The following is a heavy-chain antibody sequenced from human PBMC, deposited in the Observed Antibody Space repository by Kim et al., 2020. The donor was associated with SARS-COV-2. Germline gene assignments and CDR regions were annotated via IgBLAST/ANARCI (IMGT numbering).Heavy chain of an antibody. CDR3: ARLPASLGGMDV. V-gene: IGHV5-10-1*01. J-gene: IGHJ6*02. Sequence: NYSTSCQGHVTIAADKSISTAYLQWSSLKASDTAMYYCARLPASLGGMDVWGQGTTVTVSS.